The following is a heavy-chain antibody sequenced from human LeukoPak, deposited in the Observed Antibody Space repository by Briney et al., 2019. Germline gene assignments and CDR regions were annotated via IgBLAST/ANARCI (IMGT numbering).Heavy chain of an antibody. D-gene: IGHD4-17*01. CDR1: GFTFSSYG. V-gene: IGHV3-30*02. CDR3: ARGHTAVTRHFDF. CDR2: IRYDGSNK. J-gene: IGHJ4*02. Sequence: GGSLRLSCAASGFTFSSYGMHWVRQTPGKGLEWVAFIRYDGSNKYYADSVKGRFTISRDNSKNTLYLQMNSLRAEDTAVYYCARGHTAVTRHFDFWGQGTLVTVSS.